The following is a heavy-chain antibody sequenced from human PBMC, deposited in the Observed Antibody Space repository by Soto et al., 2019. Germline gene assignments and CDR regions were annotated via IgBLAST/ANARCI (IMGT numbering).Heavy chain of an antibody. D-gene: IGHD4-17*01. V-gene: IGHV1-69*01. CDR2: IIPIFGRP. Sequence: QVQLVQTGTEVKKPGSSVKVSCKASGGTFSTLAVSWVRQAPGQGLEWMGGIIPIFGRPVYAQKFQGRVTITADESTSIVYMELSSLSSEDTAVYYCARAPYEDYAVPEPNYFDSWVQGTLVTVSS. CDR3: ARAPYEDYAVPEPNYFDS. J-gene: IGHJ4*02. CDR1: GGTFSTLA.